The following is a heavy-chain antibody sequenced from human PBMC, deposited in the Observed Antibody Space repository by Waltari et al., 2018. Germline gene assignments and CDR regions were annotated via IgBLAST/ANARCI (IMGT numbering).Heavy chain of an antibody. D-gene: IGHD3-10*01. Sequence: QVQLQQWGAGLLKPSETLSLTCAVYGGSFSGYYWSWIRQPPGKGLEWIGEINHSGTTNSTPSLKGRVTISVDTSKNQFSRKLSSVTAADTAVYYCARRAVVTMVRGVIIRTWYFDLWGRGTLVTVSS. CDR3: ARRAVVTMVRGVIIRTWYFDL. CDR1: GGSFSGYY. V-gene: IGHV4-34*01. J-gene: IGHJ2*01. CDR2: INHSGTT.